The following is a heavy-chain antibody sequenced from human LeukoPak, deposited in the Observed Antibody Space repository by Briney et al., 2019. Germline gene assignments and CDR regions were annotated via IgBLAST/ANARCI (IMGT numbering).Heavy chain of an antibody. CDR2: IDPNSGGT. D-gene: IGHD3-10*01. Sequence: ASVTVSCKASGYTFTGYYMHWVRQAPGQGLEWMGWIDPNSGGTNYAQKCQGGVTMTRDTSISTAYMELSRLRSDDTAVYYCARDTGYYGSGSYYTHGWFDPWGQGTLVTVSS. CDR3: ARDTGYYGSGSYYTHGWFDP. J-gene: IGHJ5*02. CDR1: GYTFTGYY. V-gene: IGHV1-2*02.